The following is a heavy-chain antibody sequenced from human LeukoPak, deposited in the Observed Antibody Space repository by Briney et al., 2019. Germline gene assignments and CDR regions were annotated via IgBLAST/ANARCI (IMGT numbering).Heavy chain of an antibody. Sequence: GGSLRLSCAASGFTFSSYGMHWVRQAPGKGLEWVAVIWYDGSNKYYADSVKGRFTISRDNSKNTLYLQMNSLRAEDTAVYYCARHRGYFDWLFTYYGMDVWGQGTTVTVSS. CDR3: ARHRGYFDWLFTYYGMDV. CDR2: IWYDGSNK. CDR1: GFTFSSYG. J-gene: IGHJ6*02. D-gene: IGHD3-9*01. V-gene: IGHV3-33*01.